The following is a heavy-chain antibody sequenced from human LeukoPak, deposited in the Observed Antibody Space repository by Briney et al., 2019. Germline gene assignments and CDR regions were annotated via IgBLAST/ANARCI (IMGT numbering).Heavy chain of an antibody. D-gene: IGHD3-22*01. J-gene: IGHJ4*02. CDR1: GYSISSGYY. Sequence: KPSETLSLTCAVSGYSISSGYYWGWIRPPPGKGLEWIGSIYHSGSTYYNPSLKSRVTISVDTSKNQFSLKLSSVTAADTAVYYCARDDSSGYYLSPFDYWGQGTLVTVSS. V-gene: IGHV4-38-2*02. CDR3: ARDDSSGYYLSPFDY. CDR2: IYHSGST.